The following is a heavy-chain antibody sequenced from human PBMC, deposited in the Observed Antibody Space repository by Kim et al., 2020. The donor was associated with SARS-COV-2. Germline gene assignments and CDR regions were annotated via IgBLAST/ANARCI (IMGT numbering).Heavy chain of an antibody. CDR1: GYSFTSYW. V-gene: IGHV5-10-1*01. J-gene: IGHJ6*02. Sequence: GESLKISCKGSGYSFTSYWISWVRQMPGKGLEWMGRIDPSDSYTNYSPSFQGHVTISADKSISTAYLQWSSLKASDTAMYYCARFAGFIAAADTTLTYGMDVWGQGTTVAVSS. D-gene: IGHD6-13*01. CDR3: ARFAGFIAAADTTLTYGMDV. CDR2: IDPSDSYT.